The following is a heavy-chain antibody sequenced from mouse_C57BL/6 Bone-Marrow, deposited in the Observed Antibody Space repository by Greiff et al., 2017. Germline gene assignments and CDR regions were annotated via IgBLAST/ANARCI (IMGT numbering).Heavy chain of an antibody. CDR3: AYFYDGYYDY. D-gene: IGHD2-3*01. CDR2: IYPRSGNT. CDR1: GYTFTSYG. V-gene: IGHV1-81*01. J-gene: IGHJ2*01. Sequence: VQLQQSGAELARPGASVKLSCKASGYTFTSYGISWVKQRTGQGLEWIGEIYPRSGNTYYNEKFKGKATLTADKSSSTAYMELRSLTSEDSAVYFCAYFYDGYYDYWGQGTTLTVSS.